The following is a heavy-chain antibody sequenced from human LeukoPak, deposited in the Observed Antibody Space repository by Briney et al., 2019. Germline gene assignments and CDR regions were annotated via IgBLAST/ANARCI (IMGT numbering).Heavy chain of an antibody. CDR3: ARGYSSGWYGPGAYYFDY. CDR2: ISGSGGST. J-gene: IGHJ4*02. D-gene: IGHD6-19*01. Sequence: GGSLRLSCAASGFTFSSYAMSWVRQAPGKGLEWVSAISGSGGSTYYADPVKGRFTISRDNAKNSLYLQMNSLRAEDTAVYYCARGYSSGWYGPGAYYFDYWGQGTLVTVSS. V-gene: IGHV3-23*01. CDR1: GFTFSSYA.